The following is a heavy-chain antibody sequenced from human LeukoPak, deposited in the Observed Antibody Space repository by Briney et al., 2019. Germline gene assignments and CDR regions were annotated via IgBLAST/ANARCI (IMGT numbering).Heavy chain of an antibody. J-gene: IGHJ3*02. V-gene: IGHV4-59*01. CDR2: IDYRGST. D-gene: IGHD5-12*01. Sequence: SETLSLTCTVSNDSISNYYWSWIRQPPGKGLEWIAYIDYRGSTTNNPFLRGRITISVDTSRNQFSLKLRSVTAADTAVYYCARSRSGYGYEHGAFEIWGQGTMVTVSS. CDR3: ARSRSGYGYEHGAFEI. CDR1: NDSISNYY.